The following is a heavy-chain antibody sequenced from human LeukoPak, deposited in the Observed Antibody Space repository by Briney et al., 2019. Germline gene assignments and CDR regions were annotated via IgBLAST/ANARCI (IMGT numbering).Heavy chain of an antibody. J-gene: IGHJ4*01. V-gene: IGHV3-33*01. Sequence: PGRSLRLSCVASGFTFSSNGMHWVRQAPGKGLEWVAVIWYDGSNKYYADSVKGRFTISRDNSKNTLWLQMNNLRAEDTAVYYCAGWGPEKTADYWGHGTLVTVSS. CDR1: GFTFSSNG. D-gene: IGHD3-16*01. CDR3: AGWGPEKTADY. CDR2: IWYDGSNK.